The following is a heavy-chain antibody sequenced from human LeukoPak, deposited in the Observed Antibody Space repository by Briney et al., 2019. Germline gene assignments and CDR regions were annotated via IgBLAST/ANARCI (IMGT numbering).Heavy chain of an antibody. CDR1: GFSLSTRGMC. D-gene: IGHD6-19*01. J-gene: IGHJ6*02. CDR2: IDWDDDK. CDR3: ARMSIAVAGAYYYYYGMDV. Sequence: SGPTLVKPTQTLTLTCTFSGFSLSTRGMCVSWIRQPPGKALEWLARIDWDDDKYYSTSLKTRLTISKDTSKNQVVLTMTNMDPVDTATYYCARMSIAVAGAYYYYYGMDVWGQGTTVTVSS. V-gene: IGHV2-70*11.